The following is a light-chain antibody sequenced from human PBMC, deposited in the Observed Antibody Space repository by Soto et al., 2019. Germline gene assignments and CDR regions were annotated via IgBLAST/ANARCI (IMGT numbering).Light chain of an antibody. J-gene: IGLJ3*02. V-gene: IGLV4-60*03. CDR3: ETWDSNTRV. Sequence: QSVLTQSSSASASLGSSVKLTCTLSSGHSSYIIAWHQQQPGKAPRYLMKLEGSGSYNKGSGVPDRFSGSSSGADRYHTISNLQSEDEADYYCETWDSNTRVFGGGTKLTVL. CDR1: SGHSSYI. CDR2: LEGSGSY.